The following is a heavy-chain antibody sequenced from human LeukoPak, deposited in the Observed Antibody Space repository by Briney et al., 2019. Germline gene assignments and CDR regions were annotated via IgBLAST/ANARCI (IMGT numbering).Heavy chain of an antibody. D-gene: IGHD6-13*01. CDR1: GFTFSSYA. Sequence: PGGSLRLSCAASGFTFSSYAMTWVRQAPGKGLEWVSGVSGSGGSTYYADSVKGRFTISRDNSKNTLYLQMNSLRAEDTAVYYCAKGSSSWYGDSYFDYWGQGTLVTVSS. CDR3: AKGSSSWYGDSYFDY. CDR2: VSGSGGST. J-gene: IGHJ4*02. V-gene: IGHV3-23*01.